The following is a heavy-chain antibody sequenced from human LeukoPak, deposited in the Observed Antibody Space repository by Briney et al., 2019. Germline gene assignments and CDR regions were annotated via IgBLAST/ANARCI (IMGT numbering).Heavy chain of an antibody. CDR3: ARCMLLSQGWCNWFDP. J-gene: IGHJ5*02. V-gene: IGHV3-23*01. CDR1: GFDLTTYA. D-gene: IGHD2-15*01. Sequence: GGSLRLSCAASGFDLTTYAMTWVRQAPAKGLEWVSSIRIGGGGTYYADSVKGRFTISRDNSENTLHLQMNNLRVEDTARYFCARCMLLSQGWCNWFDPWGQGTLVTVSS. CDR2: IRIGGGGT.